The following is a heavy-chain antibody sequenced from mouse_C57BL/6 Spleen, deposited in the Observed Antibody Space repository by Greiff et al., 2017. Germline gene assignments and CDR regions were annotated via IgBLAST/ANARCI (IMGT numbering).Heavy chain of an antibody. Sequence: QVQLQQPGAELVKPGASVKLSCKASGYTFTSYWMQWVKQRPGQGLEWIGEIDPSASYTNYNPKFKGKATLTVDTSSSTAYMRLSSLTSEDSAVYYCASRAYYGSSYGDWYFDVWGTGTTVTVSS. CDR2: IDPSASYT. CDR3: ASRAYYGSSYGDWYFDV. D-gene: IGHD1-1*01. J-gene: IGHJ1*03. CDR1: GYTFTSYW. V-gene: IGHV1-50*01.